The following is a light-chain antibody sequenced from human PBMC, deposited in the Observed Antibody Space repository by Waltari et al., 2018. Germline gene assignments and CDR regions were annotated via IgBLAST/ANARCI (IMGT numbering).Light chain of an antibody. Sequence: QSVLSQPPSASGTPGQRATISCSGSSSNIGNTYVYWYQQLPGTAPKLLIYGNNQRPSGVPDRFSGSKSGTSASLAINGLRSEDEADYYCATWDDSLRMVFGGGTELTVL. CDR1: SSNIGNTY. V-gene: IGLV1-47*01. CDR3: ATWDDSLRMV. J-gene: IGLJ3*02. CDR2: GNN.